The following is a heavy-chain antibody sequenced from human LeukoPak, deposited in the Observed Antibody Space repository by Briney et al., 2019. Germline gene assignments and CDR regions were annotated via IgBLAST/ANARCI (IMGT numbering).Heavy chain of an antibody. V-gene: IGHV4-39*07. J-gene: IGHJ4*02. Sequence: KPSETLSLTCTVSGGSISSSSYYWGWIRQPPGKGLEWIGSIYYSGSTYYNPSLKSRVTISVDTSKNQFSLKLSSVTAADTAVYYCARGMNYGDYGIWGQGTLVTVSS. CDR1: GGSISSSSYY. D-gene: IGHD4-17*01. CDR3: ARGMNYGDYGI. CDR2: IYYSGST.